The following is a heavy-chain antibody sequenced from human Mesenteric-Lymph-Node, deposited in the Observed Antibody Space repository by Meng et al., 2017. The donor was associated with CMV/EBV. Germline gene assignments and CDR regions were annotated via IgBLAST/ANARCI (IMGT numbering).Heavy chain of an antibody. D-gene: IGHD6-13*01. CDR2: MNPNSSNT. CDR1: GYTFTSYD. Sequence: ASVKVSCKASGYTFTSYDINWVRQATGQGLEWMGWMNPNSSNTGYAQKFQGRVTMTRNTSISTAYMELSSLRSEDTAVYYCARESRRIAAAGISYYYGMDVWGQGTTVTVSS. CDR3: ARESRRIAAAGISYYYGMDV. J-gene: IGHJ6*02. V-gene: IGHV1-8*01.